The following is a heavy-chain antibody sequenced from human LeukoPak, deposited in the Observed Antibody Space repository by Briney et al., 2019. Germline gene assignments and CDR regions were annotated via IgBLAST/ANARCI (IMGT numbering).Heavy chain of an antibody. J-gene: IGHJ4*02. D-gene: IGHD2-21*02. CDR1: GYTFTSYA. Sequence: GASVKVSCKASGYTFTSYAMHWVRQAPGQRLEWMGWINAGNGNTKYSQKFQGRVTITRDTSASTAYMELSSLRSEDTAVYYCAREGDTGPFPDYWGQGTLVTVSS. V-gene: IGHV1-3*01. CDR3: AREGDTGPFPDY. CDR2: INAGNGNT.